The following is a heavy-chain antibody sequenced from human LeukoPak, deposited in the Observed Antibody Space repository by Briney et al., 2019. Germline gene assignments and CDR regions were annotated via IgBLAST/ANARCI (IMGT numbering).Heavy chain of an antibody. Sequence: PGESLKISCKGSGYSFTSYWIGWVRQMPGKGLEWMGIIYPGDSDTRYSPSFQGQVTISADKSISTAYLQWSSLKASATAMYYCARLVSSGWSTRHAWFDPWGQGTLVTVSS. J-gene: IGHJ5*02. D-gene: IGHD6-19*01. V-gene: IGHV5-51*03. CDR3: ARLVSSGWSTRHAWFDP. CDR2: IYPGDSDT. CDR1: GYSFTSYW.